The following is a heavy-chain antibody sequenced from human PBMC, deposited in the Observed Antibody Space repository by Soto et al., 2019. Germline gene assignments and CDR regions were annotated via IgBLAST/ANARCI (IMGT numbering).Heavy chain of an antibody. Sequence: GASVKVSCKASGDTFTSYGISCVRQAPGQGLEWMGWISAYNGNTNYAQKLQGRVTMTTDTSTSTAYMELRSLRSDDTAVYYCARNSPAYYYGMDVWGQGTTVTVSS. V-gene: IGHV1-18*01. CDR3: ARNSPAYYYGMDV. J-gene: IGHJ6*02. CDR2: ISAYNGNT. D-gene: IGHD1-26*01. CDR1: GDTFTSYG.